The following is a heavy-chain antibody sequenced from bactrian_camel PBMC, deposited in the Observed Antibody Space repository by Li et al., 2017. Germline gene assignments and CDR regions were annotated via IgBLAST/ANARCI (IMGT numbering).Heavy chain of an antibody. V-gene: IGHV3-3*01. CDR1: RRIYGHYC. J-gene: IGHJ4*01. Sequence: HVQLVESGGGSVQAGGSLRLSCAQSRRIYGHYCTGWYRQAPGKDYEKIATITLETGNTDYADYVKGRFTISRDNAKNTLYLQVDVLKPEDTAMYYCAADCPYCSDYLRPQGYTYWGQGTQVTVS. CDR3: AADCPYCSDYLRPQGYTY. CDR2: ITLETGNT. D-gene: IGHD4*01.